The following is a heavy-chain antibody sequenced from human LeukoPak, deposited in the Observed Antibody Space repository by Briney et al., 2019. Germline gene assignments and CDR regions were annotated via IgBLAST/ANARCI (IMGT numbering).Heavy chain of an antibody. CDR1: GGSISSYY. V-gene: IGHV4-59*01. Sequence: SETLSLTCTVSGGSISSYYWSWIRQPPGKGLEWIGYIYYSGSTNYNPSLSSRVTISVDTSKNQCSLTLSSVTAADTAVYYCARGSRMAYSSSPGFDYWGQGTLVTVSA. CDR3: ARGSRMAYSSSPGFDY. J-gene: IGHJ4*02. D-gene: IGHD6-6*01. CDR2: IYYSGST.